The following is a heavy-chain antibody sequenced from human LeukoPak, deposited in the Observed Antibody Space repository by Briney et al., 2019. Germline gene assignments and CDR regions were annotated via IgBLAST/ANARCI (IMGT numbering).Heavy chain of an antibody. V-gene: IGHV3-21*04. CDR2: ISSSSSYI. CDR1: GFTSSTYS. Sequence: GGSLRLSCAASGFTSSTYSMNWVRQAPGKGLEWVSSISSSSSYIYYADSVKGRFTISRDNSKNTLYLQMNSLRAEDTAVYYCAKVQNYDSSGAFDYWGQGTLVTVSS. D-gene: IGHD3-22*01. CDR3: AKVQNYDSSGAFDY. J-gene: IGHJ4*02.